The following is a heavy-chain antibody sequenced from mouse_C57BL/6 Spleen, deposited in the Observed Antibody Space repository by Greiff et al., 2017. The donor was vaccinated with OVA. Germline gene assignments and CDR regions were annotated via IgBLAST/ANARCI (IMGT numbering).Heavy chain of an antibody. CDR2: ILPGSGST. J-gene: IGHJ3*01. Sequence: VQLQQSGAELMKPGASVKLSCKATGYTFTGYWISWVKQRPGHGLEWIGAILPGSGSTNYNDKFKGKATFTADTSSNTAYMQLSRLKTEDSAIYYCARGGDYDVGFAYWGQGTLVTVSA. V-gene: IGHV1-9*01. D-gene: IGHD2-4*01. CDR3: ARGGDYDVGFAY. CDR1: GYTFTGYW.